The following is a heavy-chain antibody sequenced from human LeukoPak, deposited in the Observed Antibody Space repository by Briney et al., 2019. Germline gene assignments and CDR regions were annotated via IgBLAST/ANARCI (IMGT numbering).Heavy chain of an antibody. V-gene: IGHV3-21*04. CDR3: ARNYYDSSGYYYLYYYYYMDV. CDR2: ISSSSSYI. J-gene: IGHJ6*03. CDR1: GFIFSSYN. D-gene: IGHD3-22*01. Sequence: GGSLRLSCAASGFIFSSYNMNWVRQAPGKGLEWVSSISSSSSYIYYADSVKGRFTISRDNAKNSLYLQMNSLRAEDTALYYCARNYYDSSGYYYLYYYYYMDVWGKGTTVTVSS.